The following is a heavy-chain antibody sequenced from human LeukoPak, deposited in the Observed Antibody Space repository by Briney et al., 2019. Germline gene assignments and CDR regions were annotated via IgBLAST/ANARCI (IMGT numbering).Heavy chain of an antibody. Sequence: GGSLRLSCAASGFTFSSYAMSWVRQAPGKGLGWVSAISGSGGNTYYADSVKGRFTISRDNSKSTLFLQMSSLRAEDTAVYYRAKSKSTTSSLYYFDYWGQGSLVTVSS. V-gene: IGHV3-23*01. CDR3: AKSKSTTSSLYYFDY. CDR2: ISGSGGNT. D-gene: IGHD2-2*01. J-gene: IGHJ4*02. CDR1: GFTFSSYA.